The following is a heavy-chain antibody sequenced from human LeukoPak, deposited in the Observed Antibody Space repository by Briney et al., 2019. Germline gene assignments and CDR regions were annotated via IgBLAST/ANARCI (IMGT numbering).Heavy chain of an antibody. CDR1: GYTFTSYG. V-gene: IGHV1-18*01. CDR3: ARAYYYDSSGYYYESDY. J-gene: IGHJ4*02. D-gene: IGHD3-22*01. Sequence: ASVKVSCKASGYTFTSYGISWVRQAPGQGLEWMGWISTYNGNTKYAQKFQVRLTMTTDTSTTTAYMELSSLRSEDTAVYYCARAYYYDSSGYYYESDYWGQGTLVTVSS. CDR2: ISTYNGNT.